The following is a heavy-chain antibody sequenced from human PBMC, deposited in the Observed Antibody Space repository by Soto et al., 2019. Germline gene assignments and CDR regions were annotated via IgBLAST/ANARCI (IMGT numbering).Heavy chain of an antibody. J-gene: IGHJ6*03. CDR1: GFTFSSYA. V-gene: IGHV3-23*01. D-gene: IGHD2-2*01. CDR2: ISGSGGST. Sequence: PGGSLRLSCAASGFTFSSYAMSWVRQAPGKGLEWVSAISGSGGSTYYADSVKGRFTISRDNSKNTLYLQMNSLRAEDTAVYYCAKDGGVVPAATEDYYYYYYMDVWGKGTTVTVSS. CDR3: AKDGGVVPAATEDYYYYYYMDV.